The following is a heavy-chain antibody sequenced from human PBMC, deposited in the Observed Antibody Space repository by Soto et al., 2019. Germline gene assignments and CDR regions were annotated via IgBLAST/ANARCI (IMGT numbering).Heavy chain of an antibody. CDR1: AYTFTNYH. D-gene: IGHD3-22*01. CDR3: TRELHGSDYYHFDC. Sequence: ASVKVSCKASAYTFTNYHIHWVRQAPGQGFEWMGVINPSGSTTYAQKFQGRVTITRDTSTSTVYMDLSSLRSDDTAVYYCTRELHGSDYYHFDCWGQ. CDR2: INPSGST. J-gene: IGHJ4*02. V-gene: IGHV1-46*01.